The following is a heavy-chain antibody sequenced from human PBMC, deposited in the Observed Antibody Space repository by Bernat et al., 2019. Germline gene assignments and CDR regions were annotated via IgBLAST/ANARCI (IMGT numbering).Heavy chain of an antibody. CDR2: VSFDGNHK. V-gene: IGHV3-30*18. CDR3: AKVSGDYARGGFDY. Sequence: QVQLVEFGGGVVQPGRSLSLSCAASGFTFSSYGMHWVRQAPGKGPEWVAVVSFDGNHKYYAESVRGRFIISRDNSKNTLYLQMNSLRPEDTALYYCAKVSGDYARGGFDYWGQGTLVTVYS. CDR1: GFTFSSYG. D-gene: IGHD4-17*01. J-gene: IGHJ4*02.